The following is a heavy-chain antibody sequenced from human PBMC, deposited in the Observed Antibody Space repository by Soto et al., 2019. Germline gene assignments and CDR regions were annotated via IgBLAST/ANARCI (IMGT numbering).Heavy chain of an antibody. CDR2: ISGSGGST. CDR1: GFTFSSYA. Sequence: GGSLRLSCAASGFTFSSYAMSWVRQAPGKGLEWVSAISGSGGSTYYADSVKGRFTISRDNSKNTLYLQMNSLRAEDTAVYYCAEDRGYSYGWEGWFDPWGQGTLVTVSS. CDR3: AEDRGYSYGWEGWFDP. V-gene: IGHV3-23*01. D-gene: IGHD5-18*01. J-gene: IGHJ5*02.